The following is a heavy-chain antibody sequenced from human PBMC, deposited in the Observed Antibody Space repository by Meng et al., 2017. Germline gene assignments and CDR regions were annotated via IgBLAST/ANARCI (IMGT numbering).Heavy chain of an antibody. CDR3: AKVLRYFDWLPDDAFDI. D-gene: IGHD3-9*01. J-gene: IGHJ3*02. CDR2: ISSSGSTI. CDR1: GFTFSSYE. Sequence: GGSLRLSCAASGFTFSSYEMNWVRQAPGKGLEWVSYISSSGSTIYYADSVKGRFTISRDNAKNSLYLQMNSLRAEDTAVYYCAKVLRYFDWLPDDAFDIWGQGTMVTVSS. V-gene: IGHV3-48*03.